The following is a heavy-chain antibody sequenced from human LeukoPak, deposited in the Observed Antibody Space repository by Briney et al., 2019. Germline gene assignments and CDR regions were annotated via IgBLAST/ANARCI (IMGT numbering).Heavy chain of an antibody. Sequence: GGSLRLSFTASEFAFDEHGMSWVRKVPGKGLEWFSGINWSGGSTGYADPLRGRFTISRDNAKNSLYLQMDSLRAEDTALYYCARAPITSPFYFDYWGQGTLVTVSS. CDR1: EFAFDEHG. CDR2: INWSGGST. CDR3: ARAPITSPFYFDY. D-gene: IGHD2-2*01. J-gene: IGHJ4*02. V-gene: IGHV3-20*03.